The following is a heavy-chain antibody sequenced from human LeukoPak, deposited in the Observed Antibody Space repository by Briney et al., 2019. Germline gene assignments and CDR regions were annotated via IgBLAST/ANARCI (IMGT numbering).Heavy chain of an antibody. V-gene: IGHV3-21*01. CDR2: ISSSSSYI. CDR3: ARDFGSYYSYYYGMDV. D-gene: IGHD1-26*01. Sequence: GGSLRLSCAASGFTFSSYSMNWVRQAPGKGLEWVSSISSSSSYIYYADSVKGRFTISRDNAKDSLYLQMNSLRAEDTAVYYCARDFGSYYSYYYGMDVWGQGTTVTVSS. J-gene: IGHJ6*02. CDR1: GFTFSSYS.